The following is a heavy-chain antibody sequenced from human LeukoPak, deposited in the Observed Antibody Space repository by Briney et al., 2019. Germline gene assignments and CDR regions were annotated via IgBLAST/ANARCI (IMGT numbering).Heavy chain of an antibody. J-gene: IGHJ6*04. V-gene: IGHV3-23*01. CDR3: AKGYYGSGSVDV. CDR1: GFTFSNYA. Sequence: GGSLRLSCAGSGFTFSNYAMTWVRQAPGKGLEWVSAITGSGGSTCYADSVKGRFTISRDNSKNTLYLQMNSLRAEDTAVYYCAKGYYGSGSVDVWGKGTTVTVSS. CDR2: ITGSGGST. D-gene: IGHD3-10*01.